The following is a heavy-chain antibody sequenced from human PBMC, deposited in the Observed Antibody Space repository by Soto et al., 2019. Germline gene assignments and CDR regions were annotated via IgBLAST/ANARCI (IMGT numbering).Heavy chain of an antibody. Sequence: GESLKISCKGSGYKFSSYWIGWVRQMPGKGLEWMGIIYPGDSDTTYSPSFQGQVTISVDKSISTAYLQWSSLKASDTAIYFCARHIYISTGIYPPHYWGQGTMVTVYS. CDR3: ARHIYISTGIYPPHY. CDR1: GYKFSSYW. V-gene: IGHV5-51*01. CDR2: IYPGDSDT. D-gene: IGHD1-1*01. J-gene: IGHJ4*02.